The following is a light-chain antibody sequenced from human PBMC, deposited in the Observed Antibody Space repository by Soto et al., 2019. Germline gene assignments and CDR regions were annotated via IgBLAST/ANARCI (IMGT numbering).Light chain of an antibody. CDR2: SNN. J-gene: IGLJ2*01. V-gene: IGLV1-44*01. CDR3: AAWDDSLNGVV. Sequence: QAVLTQPSSASGTPGQRVTISCSGSSSNIGSNPVNWYQQLPGTAPKLIIYSNNQRPSGVPDRFSGSKSGTSASLAISGLQSEDEADYYCAAWDDSLNGVVFGGGTQLTVL. CDR1: SSNIGSNP.